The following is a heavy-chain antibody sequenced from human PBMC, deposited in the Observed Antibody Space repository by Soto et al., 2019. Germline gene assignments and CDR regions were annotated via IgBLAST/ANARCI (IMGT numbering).Heavy chain of an antibody. Sequence: PGGSLRLSCAASGFTFNRHPLHWVRQAPGKGLEWVAVISYDGSNKYYADSVKGRFTISRDNSKNTLYLQMNSLRAEDTAVYYCAKSYGDYAFWYYGMDVWGQGTTVTVSS. J-gene: IGHJ6*02. CDR3: AKSYGDYAFWYYGMDV. V-gene: IGHV3-30*04. CDR2: ISYDGSNK. D-gene: IGHD4-17*01. CDR1: GFTFNRHP.